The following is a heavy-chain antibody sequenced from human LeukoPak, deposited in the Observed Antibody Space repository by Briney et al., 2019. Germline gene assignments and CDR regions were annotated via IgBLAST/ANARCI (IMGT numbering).Heavy chain of an antibody. D-gene: IGHD3-9*01. V-gene: IGHV3-23*01. Sequence: GGSLRLSCAASGFSFSNYAMSWVRQVPGKGLEWVSAISGRDDSTYYADSVKGRFTISRDTSKNTLYLQMNSLRAEDTAVYYCAKWGDYDVLTGYYDSDYWGQGTLVSVSS. CDR1: GFSFSNYA. CDR3: AKWGDYDVLTGYYDSDY. J-gene: IGHJ4*02. CDR2: ISGRDDST.